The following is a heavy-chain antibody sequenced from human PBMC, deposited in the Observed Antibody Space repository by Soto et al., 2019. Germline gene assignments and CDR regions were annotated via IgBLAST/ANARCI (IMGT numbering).Heavy chain of an antibody. CDR2: ISSSSSYI. Sequence: GGSMRLSCAASGFTFSGYSMNWVRQATGKGLEWVSSISSSSSYIYYADSVKGRFTISRDNAKNSLYLQMNSLRAEDTAVYYCARDSKQLVALDVWGKGTTVTVSS. D-gene: IGHD6-6*01. J-gene: IGHJ6*04. CDR3: ARDSKQLVALDV. V-gene: IGHV3-21*01. CDR1: GFTFSGYS.